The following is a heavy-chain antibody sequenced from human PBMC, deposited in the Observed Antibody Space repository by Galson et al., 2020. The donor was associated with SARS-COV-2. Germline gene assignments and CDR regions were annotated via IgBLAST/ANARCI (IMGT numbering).Heavy chain of an antibody. CDR3: AKAPLSSYSTYFDF. Sequence: GESLKISCAASGFTYSTYAMSWVRQAPGKGLEWVSTVSGSGGDTYYADSVKGRFTISRDNSQNTLYLEMNSLRAEDTALYYCAKAPLSSYSTYFDFWGQGALVTVSS. CDR1: GFTYSTYA. D-gene: IGHD6-13*01. J-gene: IGHJ4*02. CDR2: VSGSGGDT. V-gene: IGHV3-23*01.